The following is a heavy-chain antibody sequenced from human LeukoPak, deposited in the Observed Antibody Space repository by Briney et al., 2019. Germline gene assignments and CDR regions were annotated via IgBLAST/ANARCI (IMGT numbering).Heavy chain of an antibody. CDR2: IKQDGSEK. CDR1: GFTFSSYW. CDR3: ARDSDDYGGNSEDAFDI. D-gene: IGHD4-23*01. Sequence: GGSLRLSCAASGFTFSSYWMSWVRQAPGKGLEWVANIKQDGSEKYYVDSVKGRSTISRDNAKNSLYLQMNSLRAEDTAVYYCARDSDDYGGNSEDAFDIWGQGTMVTVSS. V-gene: IGHV3-7*01. J-gene: IGHJ3*02.